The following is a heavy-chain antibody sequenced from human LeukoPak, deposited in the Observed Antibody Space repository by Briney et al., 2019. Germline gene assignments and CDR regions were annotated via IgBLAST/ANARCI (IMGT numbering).Heavy chain of an antibody. J-gene: IGHJ2*01. CDR1: GGSISSYY. CDR2: IYYSGST. CDR3: ASSSWYLRRYFDL. Sequence: KPSETLSLTCTVSGGSISSYYWSWIRQPPGKGLEWIGYIYYSGSTNYNPSLKSRVTISVDTSKNQFSLKLSSVTAADTAVYYCASSSWYLRRYFDLWGRGTLVTVSS. V-gene: IGHV4-59*01. D-gene: IGHD6-13*01.